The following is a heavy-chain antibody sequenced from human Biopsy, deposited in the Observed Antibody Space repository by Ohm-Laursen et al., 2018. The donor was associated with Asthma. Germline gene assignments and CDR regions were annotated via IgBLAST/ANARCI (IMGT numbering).Heavy chain of an antibody. D-gene: IGHD2-2*01. CDR2: INHSGST. CDR3: ARAGQCSSTSCYNPGWFDP. J-gene: IGHJ5*02. CDR1: GGSISSGAYY. V-gene: IGHV4-39*07. Sequence: SDTLSLTCTVSGGSISSGAYYWSWVRQPPGKGLEWIGEINHSGSTYYNTSLKSRATISVDTSKNHSSLKLSSVTAADTAVYYCARAGQCSSTSCYNPGWFDPWRQGTLVTVSS.